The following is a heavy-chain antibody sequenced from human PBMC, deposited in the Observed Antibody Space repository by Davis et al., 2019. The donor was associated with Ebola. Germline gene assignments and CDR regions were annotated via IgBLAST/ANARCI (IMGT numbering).Heavy chain of an antibody. CDR1: GLTFSNAW. J-gene: IGHJ4*02. CDR2: IKTQGEGATT. CDR3: TTSGIWGHDY. V-gene: IGHV3-15*01. D-gene: IGHD3-16*01. Sequence: GESLKISCAASGLTFSNAWMSWVRQTPGKGLEWVGRIKTQGEGATTDYAAPVKGRFTISRDDSKNTLYLQMNSLKTEDTAVYYCTTSGIWGHDYWGQGTLVTVSS.